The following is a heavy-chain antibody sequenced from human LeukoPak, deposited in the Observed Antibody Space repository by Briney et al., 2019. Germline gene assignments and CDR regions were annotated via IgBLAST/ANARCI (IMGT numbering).Heavy chain of an antibody. CDR3: ATGHSYGYDY. Sequence: WXGWGRQPPGKGLVWVALVKGDGRTTIYPPSVQGRFTISRDNAKNPLYLQMNSLRADDSGVYYCATGHSYGYDYWGQGVLVTVSS. J-gene: IGHJ4*02. V-gene: IGHV3-74*01. CDR1: W. D-gene: IGHD5-18*01. CDR2: VKGDGRTT.